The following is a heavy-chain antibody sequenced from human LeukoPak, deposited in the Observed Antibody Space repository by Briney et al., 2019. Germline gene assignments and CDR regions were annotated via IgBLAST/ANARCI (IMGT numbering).Heavy chain of an antibody. CDR2: IYYSGST. CDR3: ARGRNYYDSSGYYYVTHFDY. Sequence: PSETLSLTCTVSGGSISRYYWSWIRQPPGKGLEWIGYIYYSGSTNYNPSLKSRVTISVDTSKNQFSLKLSSVTAADTAVYYCARGRNYYDSSGYYYVTHFDYWGQGTLVTVSS. V-gene: IGHV4-59*01. D-gene: IGHD3-22*01. J-gene: IGHJ4*02. CDR1: GGSISRYY.